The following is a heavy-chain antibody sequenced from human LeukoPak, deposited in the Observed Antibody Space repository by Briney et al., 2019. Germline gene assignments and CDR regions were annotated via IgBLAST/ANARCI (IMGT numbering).Heavy chain of an antibody. Sequence: PGGSLRLSCAASGFTFSSYAMHWVRQAPGKGLEWVAVISYDGSNKYYADSVKGRFTISRDNSKNTLYLQMNSLRAEDTAVYYCATTVTTNYELDYWGQGTLVTVSS. J-gene: IGHJ4*02. D-gene: IGHD4-17*01. V-gene: IGHV3-30*04. CDR1: GFTFSSYA. CDR3: ATTVTTNYELDY. CDR2: ISYDGSNK.